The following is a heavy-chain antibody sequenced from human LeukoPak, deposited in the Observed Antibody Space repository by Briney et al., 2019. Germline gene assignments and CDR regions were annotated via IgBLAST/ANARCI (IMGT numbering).Heavy chain of an antibody. Sequence: SETLSLTCAVYGGSFSGYYWSWIRQPPGKGLEWIGEINHSGSTNYNPSLKSRVTMSVDTSKNQFSLKLSSVTAADTAVYYCARSSGYCSSTSCYGGAFDIWGQGTMVTVSS. CDR3: ARSSGYCSSTSCYGGAFDI. CDR1: GGSFSGYY. V-gene: IGHV4-34*01. D-gene: IGHD2-2*01. CDR2: INHSGST. J-gene: IGHJ3*02.